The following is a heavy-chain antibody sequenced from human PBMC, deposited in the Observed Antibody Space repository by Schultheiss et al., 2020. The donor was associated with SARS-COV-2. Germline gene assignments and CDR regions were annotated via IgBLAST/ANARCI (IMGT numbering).Heavy chain of an antibody. J-gene: IGHJ4*02. Sequence: GGSLRLSCAASGFTFSDYSMNWVRQAPGKGLEWISYISSSSSTIYYADSVKGRFTISRDNARNSLYLQMNSLRAEDTAVYYCTRARGSGSYFDYWGQGILVTVSS. CDR2: ISSSSSTI. V-gene: IGHV3-48*01. D-gene: IGHD3-10*01. CDR1: GFTFSDYS. CDR3: TRARGSGSYFDY.